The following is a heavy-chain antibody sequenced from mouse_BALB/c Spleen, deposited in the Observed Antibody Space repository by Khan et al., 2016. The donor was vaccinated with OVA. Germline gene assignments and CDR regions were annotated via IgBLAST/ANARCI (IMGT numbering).Heavy chain of an antibody. Sequence: VQLQESGAELVKTGASVKLSCKASGYTFSSYYLYWVKQRPGQGLEWIGEINPNNGDSNFNEKFKSKATLTVDKFSYTAYMQLSSLTSEDSAVYYCTRPGYCSFAYWGQGTLVTVSA. CDR3: TRPGYCSFAY. V-gene: IGHV1S81*02. CDR1: GYTFSSYY. J-gene: IGHJ3*01. CDR2: INPNNGDS.